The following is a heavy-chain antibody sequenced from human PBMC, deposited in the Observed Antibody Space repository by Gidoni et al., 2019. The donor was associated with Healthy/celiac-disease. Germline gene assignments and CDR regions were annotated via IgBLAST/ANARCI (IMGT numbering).Heavy chain of an antibody. J-gene: IGHJ3*02. Sequence: EVQLVESGGGLVKPGGSLRLSCAASGFTFSSYSMNWVRQAPGKGLEWVSSISSSSSYIYYADSVKGRFTISRDNAKNSLYLQMNSLRAEDTAVYYCARDQLGYCSSTSCQGAFDIWGQGTMVTVSS. V-gene: IGHV3-21*01. CDR2: ISSSSSYI. CDR3: ARDQLGYCSSTSCQGAFDI. CDR1: GFTFSSYS. D-gene: IGHD2-2*01.